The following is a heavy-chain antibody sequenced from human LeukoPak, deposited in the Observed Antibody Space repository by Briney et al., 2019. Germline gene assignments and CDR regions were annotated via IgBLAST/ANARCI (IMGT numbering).Heavy chain of an antibody. Sequence: SETLSLTCAVSGGSISSSNWWSWVRQPPGEGLEWIGEIYHSGITNYNPSLKSRVTISVDKSKNQLSLKLSSVTAADTAVYYCARDGLHRYGSGIGGAFDIWGQGTMVTVSS. CDR3: ARDGLHRYGSGIGGAFDI. V-gene: IGHV4-4*02. D-gene: IGHD3-10*01. CDR1: GGSISSSNW. CDR2: IYHSGIT. J-gene: IGHJ3*02.